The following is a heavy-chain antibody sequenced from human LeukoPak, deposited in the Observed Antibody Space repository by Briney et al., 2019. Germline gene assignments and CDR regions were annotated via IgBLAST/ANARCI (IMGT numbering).Heavy chain of an antibody. CDR3: VKGFDYDASGTPTH. CDR2: INWNSANT. D-gene: IGHD3-22*01. J-gene: IGHJ1*01. V-gene: IGHV3-9*01. Sequence: GRSLRLSYAASGFTLDDYPMHWVRQAPGKGLEGFSGINWNSANTGYAVSVKGRFTISRDNVKSSLYLQMNSLRNEDTALYYCVKGFDYDASGTPTHWGQGTLVIVSS. CDR1: GFTLDDYP.